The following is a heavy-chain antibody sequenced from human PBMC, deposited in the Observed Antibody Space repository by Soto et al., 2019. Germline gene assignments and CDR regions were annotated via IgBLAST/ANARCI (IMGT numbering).Heavy chain of an antibody. Sequence: QVQLVESGGGVVQPGRSLRLSCAASGFTFSSYGMHWVRQAPGKGLEWVAVIWYDGSNKYYADSVKGRFTISRDNSKNTLYLQMNSLRAEDTAVYYCARDGSYSYGLSGHFDYWGQGTLVTVSS. V-gene: IGHV3-33*01. CDR2: IWYDGSNK. J-gene: IGHJ4*02. D-gene: IGHD5-18*01. CDR1: GFTFSSYG. CDR3: ARDGSYSYGLSGHFDY.